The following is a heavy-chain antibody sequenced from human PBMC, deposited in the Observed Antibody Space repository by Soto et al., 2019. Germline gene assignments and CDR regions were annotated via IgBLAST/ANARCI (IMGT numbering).Heavy chain of an antibody. CDR2: IYYSGST. Sequence: QVQLQESGPGLVKPSETLSLTCTVSGGSVSSGSYYWSWIRQPPGKGLEWIGYIYYSGSTNYNPSLKSRVTRAVDTSKNPFSLKLSSVTAADTAVYYCAREIIPVTSPDYWGQGTLVTVSS. CDR1: GGSVSSGSYY. CDR3: AREIIPVTSPDY. D-gene: IGHD3-3*01. J-gene: IGHJ4*02. V-gene: IGHV4-61*01.